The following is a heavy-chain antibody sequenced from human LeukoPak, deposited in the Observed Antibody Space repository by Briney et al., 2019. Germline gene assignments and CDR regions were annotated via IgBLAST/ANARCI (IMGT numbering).Heavy chain of an antibody. CDR2: FDPEDGET. D-gene: IGHD3-22*01. V-gene: IGHV1-24*01. Sequence: GASVKVSCKVSGYSLTELSMHWVRQAPGKGLEWMGSFDPEDGETIYAQKFQGRVTMTEDTSTDTAYMELSSLRSEDTAVYYCATFYYDSSGYYNWVDYWGQGTLVTVSS. CDR1: GYSLTELS. J-gene: IGHJ4*02. CDR3: ATFYYDSSGYYNWVDY.